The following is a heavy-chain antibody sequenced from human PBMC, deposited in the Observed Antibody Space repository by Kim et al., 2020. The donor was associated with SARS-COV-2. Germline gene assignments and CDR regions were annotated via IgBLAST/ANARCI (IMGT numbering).Heavy chain of an antibody. CDR3: TTVFYFDSSGFALLPYYGMDV. Sequence: GESLRLSCAASGFTFSNAWMSWVRQAPGKGLEWVGRIKSKTDGGTTDYAAPVKGRCTISRDDSKNTLYLQMNSLKTEDTAVYYCTTVFYFDSSGFALLPYYGMDVWGQGTTVTVSS. CDR1: GFTFSNAW. J-gene: IGHJ6*02. CDR2: IKSKTDGGTT. V-gene: IGHV3-15*01. D-gene: IGHD3-22*01.